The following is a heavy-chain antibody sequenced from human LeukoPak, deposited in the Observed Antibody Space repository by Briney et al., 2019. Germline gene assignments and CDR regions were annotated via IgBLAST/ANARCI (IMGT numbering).Heavy chain of an antibody. CDR1: GFTFSSFG. CDR2: ISYDGSNK. CDR3: AKAPYPGDY. Sequence: GGSLRLSCAASGFTFSSFGMNWVRQAPGKGLEWVAVISYDGSNKYYADSVKGRFTISRDNSKNTLYLQMNSLRAEDTAVYYCAKAPYPGDYWGQGTLVTVSS. D-gene: IGHD2-21*01. V-gene: IGHV3-30*18. J-gene: IGHJ4*02.